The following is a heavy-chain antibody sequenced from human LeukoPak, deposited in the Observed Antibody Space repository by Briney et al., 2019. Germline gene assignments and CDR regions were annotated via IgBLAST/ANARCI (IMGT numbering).Heavy chain of an antibody. V-gene: IGHV3-23*01. D-gene: IGHD5-18*01. CDR3: ATYRQVKLPFEA. J-gene: IGHJ5*02. Sequence: GGSLRLSCAASGFTFSSYEMNWVRQAPGKGLEWVSSTFQGGGEIHYADSVRGRFTISRDNSRSTLFLQMNSLRGEDTAIYYCATYRQVKLPFEAWGQGTLVTVSS. CDR2: TFQGGGEI. CDR1: GFTFSSYE.